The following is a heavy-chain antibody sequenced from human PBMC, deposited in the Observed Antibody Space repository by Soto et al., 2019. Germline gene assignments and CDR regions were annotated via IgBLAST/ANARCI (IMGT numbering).Heavy chain of an antibody. CDR2: IIGSGGTT. J-gene: IGHJ4*02. Sequence: EVQLLESGGGLVQPGGSLRLSCAASGFIFSNYAMTWVRQAPGKGLEWVSAIIGSGGTTYYAGSVKGRFTISRDNSKNTLYLQINSLRAEDTSVYYCAKFTAAAGTWVDDWGQGTLVTVSS. CDR3: AKFTAAAGTWVDD. V-gene: IGHV3-23*01. D-gene: IGHD6-13*01. CDR1: GFIFSNYA.